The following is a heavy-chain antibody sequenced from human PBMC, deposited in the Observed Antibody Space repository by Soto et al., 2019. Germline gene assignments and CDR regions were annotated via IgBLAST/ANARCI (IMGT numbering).Heavy chain of an antibody. V-gene: IGHV3-48*01. D-gene: IGHD2-21*02. CDR2: ILSSSGVI. Sequence: EVQLVESGGGLVQPGGSLRLSCAASGFTFGSYSMNWVRQAPRKGLEWVSFILSSSGVIYYADSVKGRLTISRDNAKNSLYLQMNSLRAEDTAVYYCARDLRAALVATAMPYYMDVWGKGTTVTVSS. CDR1: GFTFGSYS. J-gene: IGHJ6*03. CDR3: ARDLRAALVATAMPYYMDV.